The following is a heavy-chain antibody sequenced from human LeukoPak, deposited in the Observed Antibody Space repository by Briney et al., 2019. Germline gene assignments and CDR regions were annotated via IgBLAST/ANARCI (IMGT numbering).Heavy chain of an antibody. Sequence: PGRSLRLSCTTSGFSFGDYAMSWFRQAPGKGLQWVGFIRSKAYGGTTEYAASVKGRFIISRDDSKSIAYLQMNSLKTEDTAVYYCTTSAVVVVAAIGYYYYGMDVWGQGTTVTASS. J-gene: IGHJ6*02. V-gene: IGHV3-49*03. CDR2: IRSKAYGGTT. D-gene: IGHD2-15*01. CDR1: GFSFGDYA. CDR3: TTSAVVVVAAIGYYYYGMDV.